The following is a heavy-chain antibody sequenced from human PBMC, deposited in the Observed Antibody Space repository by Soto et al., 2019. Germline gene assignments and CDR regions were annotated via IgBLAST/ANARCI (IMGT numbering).Heavy chain of an antibody. V-gene: IGHV1-3*01. Sequence: ASVKVSCKASGYTFTSYAMHWVRQAPGQRLEWMGWINAGNGNTKYSQKFQGRVTITRDTSASTAYMELSSLRSEDTAVYYCASSYSNYALIDYYYRGMDVWGKGTTATVSS. CDR3: ASSYSNYALIDYYYRGMDV. CDR2: INAGNGNT. D-gene: IGHD4-4*01. CDR1: GYTFTSYA. J-gene: IGHJ6*04.